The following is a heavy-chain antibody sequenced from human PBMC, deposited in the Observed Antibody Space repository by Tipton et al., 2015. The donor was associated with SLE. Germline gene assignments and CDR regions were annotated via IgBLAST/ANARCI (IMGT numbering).Heavy chain of an antibody. CDR2: IKSKTDGGTI. Sequence: SLRLSCSASGFSFSDYTMNWVRQAPGKGLEWVSRIKSKTDGGTIDYAAPVKGRFTISRDDSGNTLYLQMNSLKTEDTAVYYCSTNPTSSSWGQGTLVTVSS. D-gene: IGHD1-26*01. CDR3: STNPTSSS. CDR1: GFSFSDYT. J-gene: IGHJ5*02. V-gene: IGHV3-15*01.